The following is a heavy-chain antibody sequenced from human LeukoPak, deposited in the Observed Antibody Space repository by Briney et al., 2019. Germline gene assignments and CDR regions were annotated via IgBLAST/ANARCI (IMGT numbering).Heavy chain of an antibody. CDR3: ARLHCSSTSCPADY. Sequence: GGSLRLSRAASGFTFDDYGMSWVRQAPGKGLRWVSGINWNGGSTGYADSVKGRFTISRDNAKNSLYLQMNSLRAEDTALYYCARLHCSSTSCPADYWGQGTLVTVSS. CDR2: INWNGGST. J-gene: IGHJ4*02. V-gene: IGHV3-20*04. D-gene: IGHD2-2*01. CDR1: GFTFDDYG.